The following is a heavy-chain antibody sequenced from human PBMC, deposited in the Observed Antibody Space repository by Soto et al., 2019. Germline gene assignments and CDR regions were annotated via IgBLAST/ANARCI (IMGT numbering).Heavy chain of an antibody. J-gene: IGHJ5*02. V-gene: IGHV1-2*02. CDR3: ERAVGVIENWFDP. CDR2: INPNSGGT. CDR1: GYTFTGYY. D-gene: IGHD3-16*01. Sequence: ASVKVSCKASGYTFTGYYMHWVRQAPGQGLEWMGWINPNSGGTNYAQKFQGRVTMTRDTSISTAYMELSRLRSDDTAVYYCERAVGVIENWFDPWGQGTLVTVSS.